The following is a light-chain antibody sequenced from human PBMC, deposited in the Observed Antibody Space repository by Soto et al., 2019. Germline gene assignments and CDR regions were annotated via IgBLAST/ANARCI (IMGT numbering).Light chain of an antibody. CDR2: DAS. CDR1: QDINNF. CDR3: QQYDYFPRT. V-gene: IGKV1-33*01. Sequence: DIQITQSTSSLSASVGDKVTITCQASQDINNFLSWYQQKPGKSPKLLIYDASNLETGVPSRFSGSGSGTTFIFTISSLQAEDIATYYCQQYDYFPRTFGGGTKVDIK. J-gene: IGKJ4*01.